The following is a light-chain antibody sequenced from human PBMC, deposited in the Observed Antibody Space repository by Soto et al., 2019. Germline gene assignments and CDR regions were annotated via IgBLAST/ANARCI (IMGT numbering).Light chain of an antibody. Sequence: EIVMTQSPATLSVSPGEGATLSCRASQSVSSKLAWYQQKPGQAPRLLIYGASTRATGIPARFSGSGSGTEFTLIISSLQSEDFALYFCQQYDNSPPLTFGGGTKVEF. CDR3: QQYDNSPPLT. CDR2: GAS. J-gene: IGKJ4*01. V-gene: IGKV3-15*01. CDR1: QSVSSK.